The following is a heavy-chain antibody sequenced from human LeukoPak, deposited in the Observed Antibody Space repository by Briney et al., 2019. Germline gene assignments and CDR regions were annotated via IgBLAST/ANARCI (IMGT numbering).Heavy chain of an antibody. CDR2: IYYSGST. CDR3: ARELVGARTPNAFDI. Sequence: PSETLSLTCTVSGGSISSYYWSWIRQPPGKGLEWIGYIYYSGSTNYNPSLKSRVTISVDTSKNQFSLKLSSVTAADTAVYYCARELVGARTPNAFDIWGQGTMVTVSS. J-gene: IGHJ3*02. CDR1: GGSISSYY. V-gene: IGHV4-59*01. D-gene: IGHD1-26*01.